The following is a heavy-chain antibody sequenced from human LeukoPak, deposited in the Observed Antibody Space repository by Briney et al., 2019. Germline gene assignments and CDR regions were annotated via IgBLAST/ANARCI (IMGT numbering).Heavy chain of an antibody. D-gene: IGHD6-6*01. J-gene: IGHJ6*03. CDR3: AREREYSSSPRKNYYYYYMDV. V-gene: IGHV3-30-3*01. CDR1: GFTFSSYA. Sequence: GGSLRLSCAASGFTFSSYAMHWVRRAPGKGLEWVAVISYDGSNKYYADSVKGRFTISRDNSKNTLYLQMNSLRAEDTAVYYCAREREYSSSPRKNYYYYYMDVWGKGTTVTVSS. CDR2: ISYDGSNK.